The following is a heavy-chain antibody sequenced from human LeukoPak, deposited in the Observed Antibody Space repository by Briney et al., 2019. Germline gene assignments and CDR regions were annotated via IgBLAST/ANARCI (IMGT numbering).Heavy chain of an antibody. D-gene: IGHD4-23*01. CDR1: GFTFSSYA. J-gene: IGHJ4*02. CDR2: ISGSGGST. CDR3: AKDKRQGYGGSYYFDY. Sequence: GGSLRLSCAASGFTFSSYAVSWVRQAPGKGLEWVSAISGSGGSTYYADSVKGRFTISRDNSKNTLYLQMNSLRAEDTAVYYCAKDKRQGYGGSYYFDYWGQGTLVTVSS. V-gene: IGHV3-23*01.